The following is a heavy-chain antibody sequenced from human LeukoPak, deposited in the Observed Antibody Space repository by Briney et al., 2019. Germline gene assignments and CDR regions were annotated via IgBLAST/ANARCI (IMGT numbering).Heavy chain of an antibody. CDR3: SGWSANLDY. V-gene: IGHV4-4*07. CDR1: GGSISSYY. CDR2: IYISGTT. Sequence: PSETLSLTCTVSGGSISSYYWSWIRQPAGKGLEWIGRIYISGTTNYNPSLKSRVTMSIDTSKNQISLKMHSVTAADTAVYYCSGWSANLDYWGQGTLVTVSS. J-gene: IGHJ4*02. D-gene: IGHD6-19*01.